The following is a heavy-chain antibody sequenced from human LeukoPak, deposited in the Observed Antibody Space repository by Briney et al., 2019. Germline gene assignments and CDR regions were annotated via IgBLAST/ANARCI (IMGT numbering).Heavy chain of an antibody. CDR2: LFYTGNT. Sequence: SETPSLTCTVSGGSINTGDYYWTWIRQPPGKGLEWIGSLFYTGNTYYNPSLKTRVTISIDTSKNQFSLKLSSVTAADTAVYYCARENIVSTRDFDYWGQGTLVTVSS. CDR1: GGSINTGDYY. CDR3: ARENIVSTRDFDY. V-gene: IGHV4-39*07. J-gene: IGHJ4*02. D-gene: IGHD5/OR15-5a*01.